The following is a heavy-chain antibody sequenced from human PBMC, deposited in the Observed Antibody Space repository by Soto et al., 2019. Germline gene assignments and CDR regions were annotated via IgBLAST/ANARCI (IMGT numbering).Heavy chain of an antibody. Sequence: PGESLKISCKGSGYSFTNYWTGWVRQMPGKGLDWMGLIYPGDSDTRYSPSFQGQVTISADKSISTAYLQWSSLKASDTAMYYCAKSMVRGVRYYYGMDVWGQGTTVTVSS. CDR3: AKSMVRGVRYYYGMDV. J-gene: IGHJ6*02. D-gene: IGHD3-10*01. V-gene: IGHV5-51*01. CDR2: IYPGDSDT. CDR1: GYSFTNYW.